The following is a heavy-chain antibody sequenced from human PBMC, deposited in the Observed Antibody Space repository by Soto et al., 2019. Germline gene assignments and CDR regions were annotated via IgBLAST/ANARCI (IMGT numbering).Heavy chain of an antibody. CDR2: ISAYNGNT. CDR1: GGTFSSYA. J-gene: IGHJ3*02. Sequence: TVKVSCKASGGTFSSYAISWVRQAPGQGLEWMGRISAYNGNTNYAQKLQGRVTMTTDTSTSTAYMELRSLRSDDTAVYYCARGAYYDSSGYYDAFDIWGQGTMVTVSS. V-gene: IGHV1-18*01. D-gene: IGHD3-22*01. CDR3: ARGAYYDSSGYYDAFDI.